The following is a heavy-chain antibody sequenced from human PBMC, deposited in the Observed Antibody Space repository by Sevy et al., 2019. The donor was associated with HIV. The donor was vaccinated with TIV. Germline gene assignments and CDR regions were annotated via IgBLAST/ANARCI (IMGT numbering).Heavy chain of an antibody. Sequence: GGSLRLSCAASGFIFTNYGMHWVRQAPGKGLEWVAVISQDGSLKYYADSVRGRVTISRDSSKNTVYLQMNSLRFEDTAVYYCAKGSRATHSAFDFWRQGTMVTVSS. D-gene: IGHD1-26*01. CDR1: GFIFTNYG. V-gene: IGHV3-30*18. CDR2: ISQDGSLK. CDR3: AKGSRATHSAFDF. J-gene: IGHJ3*01.